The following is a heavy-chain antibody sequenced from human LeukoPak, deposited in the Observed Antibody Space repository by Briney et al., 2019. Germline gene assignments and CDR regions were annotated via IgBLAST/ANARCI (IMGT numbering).Heavy chain of an antibody. CDR3: ARHLWESSGWRHYFDD. V-gene: IGHV4-39*01. CDR2: IHYSGTT. CDR1: GGPITSNRYS. Sequence: SETLSLTCSVSGGPITSNRYSWVSIRQPPGKGVEWIAFIHYSGTTYYNPSLKSRVTMSVATSKNQFSLELTSVSAADTAVYYCARHLWESSGWRHYFDDWGQGTLATVSS. D-gene: IGHD6-19*01. J-gene: IGHJ4*02.